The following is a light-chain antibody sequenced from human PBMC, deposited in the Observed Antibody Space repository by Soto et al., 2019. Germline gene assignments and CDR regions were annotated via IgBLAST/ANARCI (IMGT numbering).Light chain of an antibody. V-gene: IGKV1-5*01. CDR3: QQYDNYVT. Sequence: DIQMTQSPSTLSASVGDRVTITCRASQSISSWLAWYQQKPGKAPNLLIYGASNLESGVPSRFSGSGSGTEFTLTITSLQPDDFATYYCQQYDNYVTFGQGTKVDIK. J-gene: IGKJ1*01. CDR1: QSISSW. CDR2: GAS.